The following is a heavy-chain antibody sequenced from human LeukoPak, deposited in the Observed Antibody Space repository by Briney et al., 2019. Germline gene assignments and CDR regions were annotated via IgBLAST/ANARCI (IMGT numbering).Heavy chain of an antibody. D-gene: IGHD5-24*01. J-gene: IGHJ6*02. CDR1: GFTVSSNY. CDR3: ARDFRGYYYGMDV. Sequence: GGSLRLSCAASGFTVSSNYMSCVRGAPRKGVEWVSVIYSGGSTYYADSVKGRFTISRDNSKNTLYLEMNSLRAEDTAVYYCARDFRGYYYGMDVWGQGTTVTVSS. V-gene: IGHV3-53*01. CDR2: IYSGGST.